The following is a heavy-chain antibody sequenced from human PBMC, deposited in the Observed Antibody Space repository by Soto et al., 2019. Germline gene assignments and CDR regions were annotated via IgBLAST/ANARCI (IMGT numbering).Heavy chain of an antibody. CDR2: IIPIFGTP. CDR3: ARDRDDYGSGNYYNRIDF. CDR1: GGIFSTYA. V-gene: IGHV1-69*01. D-gene: IGHD3-10*01. Sequence: QVQLVQSGAEVKKPGSSVKVSCKASGGIFSTYAISWLRRAPGQGLEWMGGIIPIFGTPNYAQRFQGRVTITADGSTSTAYMELSRLRSEDTAVYYCARDRDDYGSGNYYNRIDFWGQGTLVTFSS. J-gene: IGHJ4*02.